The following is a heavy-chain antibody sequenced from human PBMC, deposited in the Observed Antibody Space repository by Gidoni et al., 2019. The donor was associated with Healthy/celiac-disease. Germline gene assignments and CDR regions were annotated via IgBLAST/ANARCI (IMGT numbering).Heavy chain of an antibody. V-gene: IGHV4-34*01. D-gene: IGHD3-3*01. CDR1: GGSFSGYY. Sequence: QVQLQQWGAGLLKPSETLSLTCAVYGGSFSGYYWRWTRQPPGKGLEWIGEINHSGRTNYNPSIKSRVTISVDTSKNQFSLKLSSVTAADTAVYYCARSGGNDFWSGFRYYYGMDVWGQGTTVTVSS. J-gene: IGHJ6*02. CDR2: INHSGRT. CDR3: ARSGGNDFWSGFRYYYGMDV.